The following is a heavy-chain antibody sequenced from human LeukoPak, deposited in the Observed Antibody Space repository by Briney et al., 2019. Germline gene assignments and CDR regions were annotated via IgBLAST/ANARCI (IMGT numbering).Heavy chain of an antibody. CDR2: IIPIFGTS. D-gene: IGHD3-9*01. Sequence: ASVKVSCTASGGTFNSYNINWVRQAPGQGLEWMGGIIPIFGTSNYAQKFQGRVTITADESTSTAYMELSSLRSEDTAVYYCARDGNDILTGPFDPWGQGTLSPSPQ. J-gene: IGHJ5*02. CDR3: ARDGNDILTGPFDP. V-gene: IGHV1-69*13. CDR1: GGTFNSYN.